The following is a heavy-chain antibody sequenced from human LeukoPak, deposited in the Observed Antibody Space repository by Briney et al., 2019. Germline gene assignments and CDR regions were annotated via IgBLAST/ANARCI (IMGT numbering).Heavy chain of an antibody. D-gene: IGHD3-10*01. CDR2: IYTSGST. CDR3: ARWSYYGSGNYLYDD. Sequence: SETLSLTCTVSGGSISSGSYYWSWIRQPAGKGLEWIGRIYTSGSTNYNPSLKSRVTISVDTSKNQFSLKLSSVTAADTAVYYCARWSYYGSGNYLYDDWGQGTLVTVSS. V-gene: IGHV4-61*02. CDR1: GGSISSGSYY. J-gene: IGHJ4*02.